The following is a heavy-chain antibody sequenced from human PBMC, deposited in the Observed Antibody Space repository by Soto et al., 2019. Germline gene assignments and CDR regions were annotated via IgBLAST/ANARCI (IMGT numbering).Heavy chain of an antibody. CDR3: ATDYCGGDCSWAFDI. V-gene: IGHV4-34*01. D-gene: IGHD2-21*02. J-gene: IGHJ3*02. CDR1: GGSFSGYY. CDR2: INHSGST. Sequence: QVQLQQWGAGLLKPSETLSLTCAVYGGSFSGYYWSWIRQPPGKGLEWIWEINHSGSTNYNPSLMSRVTISVDTSKNQFALKLSSVTAADTAVYYCATDYCGGDCSWAFDILGQGTMVTVSS.